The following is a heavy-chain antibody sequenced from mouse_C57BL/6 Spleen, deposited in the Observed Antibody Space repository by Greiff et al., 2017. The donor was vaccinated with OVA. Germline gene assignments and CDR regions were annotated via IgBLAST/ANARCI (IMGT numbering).Heavy chain of an antibody. D-gene: IGHD1-1*01. V-gene: IGHV1-61*01. CDR1: GYTFTSYW. CDR3: ARKGDYGSSRYFDV. J-gene: IGHJ1*03. Sequence: VQLQQPGAELVRPGSSVKLSCKASGYTFTSYWMDWVKQRPGQGLEWIGNIYPSDSETHYNQKFKDKATLTVDKSSSTAYMQLSSLTSEDSAVYYCARKGDYGSSRYFDVWGTGTTVTVSS. CDR2: IYPSDSET.